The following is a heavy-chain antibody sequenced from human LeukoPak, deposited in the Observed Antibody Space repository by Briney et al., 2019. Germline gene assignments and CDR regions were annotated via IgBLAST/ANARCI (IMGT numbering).Heavy chain of an antibody. CDR2: ISGTGTGT. CDR1: GFTFSSYA. J-gene: IGHJ4*02. V-gene: IGHV3-23*01. D-gene: IGHD3-10*01. Sequence: PGGSLRLSCAASGFTFSSYAMSWVRQAPGQGLEWVSAISGTGTGTYYADSVKGRFTISRDNSNNTLFLQMNSLRAEDSAVYYCAKGGRFGKFDYWGQGTLVTVSS. CDR3: AKGGRFGKFDY.